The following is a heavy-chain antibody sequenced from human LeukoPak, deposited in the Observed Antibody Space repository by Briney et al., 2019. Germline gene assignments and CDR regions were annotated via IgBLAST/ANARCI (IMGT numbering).Heavy chain of an antibody. D-gene: IGHD3-22*01. Sequence: SETLSLTCTVSGGSISSGSYYWSWIRQPAGKGLEWIGRIYTSGSTNYNPSLKSRVTISVDKSKNQFSLKLSSVTAADTAVYYCARDRNYYDSSGSSYRKGFDYWGQGTLVTVSS. CDR1: GGSISSGSYY. V-gene: IGHV4-61*02. J-gene: IGHJ4*02. CDR2: IYTSGST. CDR3: ARDRNYYDSSGSSYRKGFDY.